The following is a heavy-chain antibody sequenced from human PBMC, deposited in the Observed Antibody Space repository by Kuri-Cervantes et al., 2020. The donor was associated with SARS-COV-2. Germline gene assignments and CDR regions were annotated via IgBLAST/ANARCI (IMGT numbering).Heavy chain of an antibody. CDR1: RYTFLGYY. CDR3: AGSTPFRRLVVISQGWAFDI. Sequence: ASVTVSCMASRYTFLGYYMHWVRQAPGQGLEWVGWIKPKSGGKNYAQKFQGWVTMTRDTSISTVYMELSRLRSDDTAVYFCAGSTPFRRLVVISQGWAFDIWGQGTMVTVSS. CDR2: IKPKSGGK. V-gene: IGHV1-2*04. D-gene: IGHD3-22*01. J-gene: IGHJ3*02.